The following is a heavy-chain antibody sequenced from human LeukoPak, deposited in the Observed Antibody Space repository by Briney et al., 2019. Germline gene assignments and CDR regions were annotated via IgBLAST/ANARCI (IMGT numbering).Heavy chain of an antibody. D-gene: IGHD6-19*01. J-gene: IGHJ6*03. CDR3: AYEQWLDGYYYYYMDV. Sequence: SVKVSCKASGGTFSSYGISWVRQAPGQGLEWMGRIVPIFGTANYAQKFQGRVTITTDESTSTAYMELSSLRSEDTAVYYCAYEQWLDGYYYYYMDVWGKGTTVTVSS. CDR1: GGTFSSYG. CDR2: IVPIFGTA. V-gene: IGHV1-69*05.